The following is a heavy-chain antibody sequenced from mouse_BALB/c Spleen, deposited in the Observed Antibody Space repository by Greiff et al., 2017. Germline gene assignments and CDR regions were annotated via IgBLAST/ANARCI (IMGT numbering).Heavy chain of an antibody. J-gene: IGHJ3*01. CDR3: ARYTTVDWFAY. CDR1: GYTFTSYW. CDR2: IDPSDSYT. Sequence: VQLQQSGAELVKPGASVKLSCKASGYTFTSYWMHWVKQRPGQGLEWIGEIDPSDSYTNYNQKFKGKATLTVDKSSSTAYMQLSSLTSEDSAVYYCARYTTVDWFAYWGQGTLVTVSA. V-gene: IGHV1-69*02. D-gene: IGHD1-1*01.